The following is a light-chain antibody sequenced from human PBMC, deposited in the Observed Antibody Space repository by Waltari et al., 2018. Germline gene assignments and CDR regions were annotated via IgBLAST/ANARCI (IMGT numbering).Light chain of an antibody. J-gene: IGLJ3*02. V-gene: IGLV4-69*01. CDR1: SGHISNV. CDR3: QAGGHGTWV. Sequence: QLVLTQSPPASASLGASVTLTCTLRSGHISNVIASLPQHPRKGPRRVMKVNRDGKPRQGDDLPGGFSGSSSGGERYLTLSRLQSEDEGDYYCQAGGHGTWVFGGGTKLTVL. CDR2: VNRDGKP.